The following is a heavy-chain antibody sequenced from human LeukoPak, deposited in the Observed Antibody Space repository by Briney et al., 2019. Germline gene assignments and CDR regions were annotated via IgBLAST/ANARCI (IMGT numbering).Heavy chain of an antibody. CDR2: IYRSGDT. CDR3: ARVGCSSTSCYIAFDI. V-gene: IGHV4-39*07. D-gene: IGHD2-2*02. Sequence: SETLSLTCTVSGGSITSTTYYWGWIRQPPGRGLEWIGSIYRSGDTYYNPSLASRVTMSVDTFKNQFSLKLSPVTAADTAVYYCARVGCSSTSCYIAFDIWGQGTMVTVSS. CDR1: GGSITSTTYY. J-gene: IGHJ3*02.